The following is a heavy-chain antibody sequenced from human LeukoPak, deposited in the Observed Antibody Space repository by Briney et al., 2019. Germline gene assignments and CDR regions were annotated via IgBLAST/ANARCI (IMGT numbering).Heavy chain of an antibody. D-gene: IGHD5-12*01. CDR1: GGTFSSYA. CDR3: ATERGYSGYDSRGAPDY. J-gene: IGHJ4*02. CDR2: FDPEDGET. Sequence: GASVKVSCKASGGTFSSYAISWVRQAPGQGLEWMGGFDPEDGETIYAQKFQGRVTMTEDTSTDTAYMELSSLRSEDTAVYYCATERGYSGYDSRGAPDYWGQGTLVTVSS. V-gene: IGHV1-24*01.